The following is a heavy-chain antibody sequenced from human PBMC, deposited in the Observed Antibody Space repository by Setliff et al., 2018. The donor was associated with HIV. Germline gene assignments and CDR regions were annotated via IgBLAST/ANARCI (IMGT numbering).Heavy chain of an antibody. D-gene: IGHD4-17*01. CDR3: ASPLNGDSEPWYFDL. CDR2: IYYSGSTSGGT. V-gene: IGHV4-59*01. CDR1: GVSITSYF. J-gene: IGHJ2*01. Sequence: PSETLSLTCTVSGVSITSYFWSWIRQPPGKGLEWIGFIYYSGSTSGGTNYNPSLKSRVTISLDTSKNQFSLNLSSVTAADTAVYYCASPLNGDSEPWYFDLWGRGTRVTVSS.